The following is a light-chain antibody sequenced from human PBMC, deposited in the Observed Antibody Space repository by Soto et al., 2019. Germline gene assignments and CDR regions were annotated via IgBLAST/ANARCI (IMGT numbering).Light chain of an antibody. CDR3: VSDGGSRDV. CDR2: EVS. V-gene: IGLV2-23*02. Sequence: QSALTQPASVSGSPGQSNTISCTGTSSDVGCHNLVSWYQQHPGQAPKLMIYEVSKRPLGVSARFSASKSGYTAPLTSSGLQAKDEPAYFCVSDGGSRDVFGGSTQLSVL. CDR1: SSDVGCHNL. J-gene: IGLJ7*01.